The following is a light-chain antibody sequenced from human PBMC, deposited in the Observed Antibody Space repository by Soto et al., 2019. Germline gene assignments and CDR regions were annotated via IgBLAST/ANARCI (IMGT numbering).Light chain of an antibody. CDR1: RVISSW. J-gene: IGKJ5*01. V-gene: IGKV1-12*01. Sequence: DIQMTQSPSSVSASVGDSVTITCRASRVISSWLALYQQKPGKAPNLLIYAASNLQSGVPSRVSASGSGTDFTLTINNLQPEDFATYYCQQSHTFPITFGQGTRLEIK. CDR3: QQSHTFPIT. CDR2: AAS.